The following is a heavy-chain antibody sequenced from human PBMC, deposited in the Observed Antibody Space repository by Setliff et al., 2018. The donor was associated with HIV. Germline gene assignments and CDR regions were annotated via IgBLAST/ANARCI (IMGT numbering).Heavy chain of an antibody. CDR2: ISSSSSYI. CDR3: ARDFNYYYYYGMDV. Sequence: GESLKISCAASGFTFSSYSMNWVRQAPGKGLEWVSSISSSSSYIYYADSVKGRFTISRDNAKNSLYLQMNSLRAEDTAVYYCARDFNYYYYYGMDVWGQGTTVTAP. CDR1: GFTFSSYS. V-gene: IGHV3-21*01. J-gene: IGHJ6*02.